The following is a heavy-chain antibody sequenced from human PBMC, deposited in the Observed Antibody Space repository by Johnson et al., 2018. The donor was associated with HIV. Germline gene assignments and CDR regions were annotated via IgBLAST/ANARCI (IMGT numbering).Heavy chain of an antibody. V-gene: IGHV3-23*04. CDR2: ISGSGGST. D-gene: IGHD3-16*01. CDR1: GFTFDDYD. CDR3: AKDGAGPDAFDI. J-gene: IGHJ3*02. Sequence: VQLVESGGGVIRPGGSLRLSCAASGFTFDDYDMSWVRQAPGMGLEWVSGISGSGGSTYYADSVKGRFPISRDNSKNTLYLQMNSLRAEDTAVYYCAKDGAGPDAFDIWGQGTMVTVSS.